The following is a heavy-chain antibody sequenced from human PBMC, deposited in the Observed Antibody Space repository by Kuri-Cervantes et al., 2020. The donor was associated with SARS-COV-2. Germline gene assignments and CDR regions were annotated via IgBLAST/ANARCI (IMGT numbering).Heavy chain of an antibody. CDR1: GDTISSYY. CDR2: IHYTGST. V-gene: IGHV4-59*12. CDR3: ARGSAAFGGGGLVLSWFDP. J-gene: IGHJ5*02. D-gene: IGHD2-21*01. Sequence: ESLKISCTVSGDTISSYYWSWLRQPPGKGLEWIGCIHYTGSTNYNPSLKSRVTISVDTSKNQFSLSLSSVTAADTAVYYCARGSAAFGGGGLVLSWFDPWGQGILVTVSS.